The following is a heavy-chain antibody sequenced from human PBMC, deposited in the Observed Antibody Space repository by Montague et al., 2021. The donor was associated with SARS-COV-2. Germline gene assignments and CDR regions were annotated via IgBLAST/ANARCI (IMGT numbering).Heavy chain of an antibody. CDR3: ARHRNYGDHSLDNWFRP. V-gene: IGHV4-39*01. CDR2: IYNSGTT. J-gene: IGHJ5*02. Sequence: SETLSLTCTVSGDSTSSPNCYWGWIRQAPGKGLDWIGTIYNSGTTYYNPSLKSRLTISIDTSKNQFSLKLTSVTAADTAVYHCARHRNYGDHSLDNWFRPWGQETLVTVSS. CDR1: GDSTSSPNCY. D-gene: IGHD4-17*01.